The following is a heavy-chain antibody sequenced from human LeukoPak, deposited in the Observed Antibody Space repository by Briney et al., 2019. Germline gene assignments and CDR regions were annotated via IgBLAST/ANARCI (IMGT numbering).Heavy chain of an antibody. J-gene: IGHJ4*02. CDR1: GFSFSGYS. V-gene: IGHV3-48*04. D-gene: IGHD2-21*01. CDR2: ISSGSRTI. CDR3: VRESIRGTRDFDY. Sequence: GGSLRLSCAASGFSFSGYSMNWVRQAPGKGLDWVSYISSGSRTIFYADSVKDRFTISRDDAKNSLYLQMNSLRAEDTAMYYCVRESIRGTRDFDYWGQGTLVTVSS.